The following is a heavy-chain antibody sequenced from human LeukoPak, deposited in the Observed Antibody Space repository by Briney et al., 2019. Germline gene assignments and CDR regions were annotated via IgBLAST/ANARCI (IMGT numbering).Heavy chain of an antibody. CDR2: IKSKTDGGTT. Sequence: ARSLRLSCAASGFTFSNAWMSWVRQAPGKGLEWVGRIKSKTDGGTTDYAAPVKGRFTISRDDSKNTLYLQMNSLKTEDTAVYYCRGGWYAPYNWFDPWGQGTLVTVSS. CDR3: RGGWYAPYNWFDP. V-gene: IGHV3-15*01. CDR1: GFTFSNAW. J-gene: IGHJ5*02. D-gene: IGHD6-19*01.